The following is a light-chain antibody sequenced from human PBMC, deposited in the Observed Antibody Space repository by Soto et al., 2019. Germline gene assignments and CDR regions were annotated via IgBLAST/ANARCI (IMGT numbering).Light chain of an antibody. CDR2: TTS. J-gene: IGKJ4*01. V-gene: IGKV1D-12*01. Sequence: DIQMTQSPSSVCASVGDRVTITCLASQGLKKRLAWYQQKPGKAPKLLIYTTSSLQSGVPSRFSGSGSGTDFTLTISSLQPEDFSTYYCQQANSFPLTFGGGTKVEIK. CDR1: QGLKKR. CDR3: QQANSFPLT.